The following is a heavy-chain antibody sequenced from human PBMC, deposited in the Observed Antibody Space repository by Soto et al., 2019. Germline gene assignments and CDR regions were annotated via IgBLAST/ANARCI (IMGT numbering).Heavy chain of an antibody. CDR2: IAYDGSNK. J-gene: IGHJ4*02. Sequence: HPGGSLRLSCAASGFTFSSHGMHWVRQAPGKGLEWVAVIAYDGSNKYYVDSVKGRFTISRDNSKNTLYLQMNSLRAEDTAVYYCAKGPTSGSYFDYWGQGTLVTVSS. V-gene: IGHV3-30*18. CDR1: GFTFSSHG. CDR3: AKGPTSGSYFDY. D-gene: IGHD1-26*01.